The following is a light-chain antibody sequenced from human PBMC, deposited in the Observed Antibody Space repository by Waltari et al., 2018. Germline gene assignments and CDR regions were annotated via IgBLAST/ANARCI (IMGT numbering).Light chain of an antibody. CDR3: AAWDDSLSGPV. V-gene: IGLV1-44*01. CDR2: KND. CDR1: SFNFGNNV. J-gene: IGLJ3*02. Sequence: QSVLTQPPSASGTPGQPVTISCSARSFNFGNNVVNWYQHLPGTAPKLVIYKNDQRPSGVPDRFSGSKSGTSASLAISGLQSEDEAEYFCAAWDDSLSGPVFGGGTKLAVL.